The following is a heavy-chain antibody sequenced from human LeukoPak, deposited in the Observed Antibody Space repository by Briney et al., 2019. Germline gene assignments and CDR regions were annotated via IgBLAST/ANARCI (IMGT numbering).Heavy chain of an antibody. Sequence: GASVKVSCKASGYTFTSYYMHWVRQAPGQGLEWMGWINPNSGGTNYAQKFQGRVTMTRDTSISTAYMELSRLRSDDTAVYYCARDRTNIAFAYYDYYMDVWGKGTTVTVSS. J-gene: IGHJ6*03. CDR1: GYTFTSYY. CDR2: INPNSGGT. CDR3: ARDRTNIAFAYYDYYMDV. D-gene: IGHD2-8*01. V-gene: IGHV1-2*02.